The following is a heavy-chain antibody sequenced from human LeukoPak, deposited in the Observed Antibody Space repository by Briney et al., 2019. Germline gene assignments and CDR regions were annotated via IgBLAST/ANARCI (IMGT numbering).Heavy chain of an antibody. CDR2: IIPIFGTA. D-gene: IGHD6-19*01. V-gene: IGHV1-69*13. CDR3: ARAPYSSGWYGGWFDP. J-gene: IGHJ5*02. Sequence: ASVKVSCKASGGTFSSCAISGVRQAPGQGLEWMGGIIPIFGTANYAQKFQGRVTITADESTSTAYMELSSLRSEDTAVYYCARAPYSSGWYGGWFDPWGQGTLVTVSS. CDR1: GGTFSSCA.